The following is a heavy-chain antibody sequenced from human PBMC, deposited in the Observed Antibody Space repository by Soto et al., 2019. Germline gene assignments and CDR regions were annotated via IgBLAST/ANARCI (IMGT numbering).Heavy chain of an antibody. CDR3: ARVSGTYSSFLDY. J-gene: IGHJ4*02. V-gene: IGHV4-39*01. CDR1: NVSISSPIYY. CDR2: IHYSGST. D-gene: IGHD5-18*01. Sequence: PSETLSLTCTVSNVSISSPIYYWGWIRQPPGKGLEWIGSIHYSGSTYYNPSLKSRVTISADTSKNQFSLRLSSVTAADTAVYYCARVSGTYSSFLDYWGQGTLVTVSS.